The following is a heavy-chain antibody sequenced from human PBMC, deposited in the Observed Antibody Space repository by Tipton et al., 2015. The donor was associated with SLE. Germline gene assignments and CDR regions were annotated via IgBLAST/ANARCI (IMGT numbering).Heavy chain of an antibody. CDR2: IYYSGST. V-gene: IGHV4-39*07. Sequence: TLSLTCPVSGGSISISNYYWAWIRQPPGKGLEWFASIYYSGSTYYNPSLKSRVTISVDTSKNQFSLNLSSVTAADTAVYYCTRHAHTRGRFDIWGQGTMVTVSS. CDR3: TRHAHTRGRFDI. CDR1: GGSISISNYY. J-gene: IGHJ3*02.